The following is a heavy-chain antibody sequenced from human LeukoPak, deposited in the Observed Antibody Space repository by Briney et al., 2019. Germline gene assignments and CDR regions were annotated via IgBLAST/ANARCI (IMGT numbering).Heavy chain of an antibody. CDR1: GFAVSSYY. V-gene: IGHV3-53*05. CDR2: IYNDGST. Sequence: PGGSLRLSCAGSGFAVSSYYMSWVRQAPGKGLEWVSIIYNDGSTYYADSVKGRFTISRDNSKNTLYLQMNSLRSDDTAVYYCARVVRRYNYGTFPSYFDYWGQGTLVTVSS. D-gene: IGHD5-18*01. CDR3: ARVVRRYNYGTFPSYFDY. J-gene: IGHJ4*02.